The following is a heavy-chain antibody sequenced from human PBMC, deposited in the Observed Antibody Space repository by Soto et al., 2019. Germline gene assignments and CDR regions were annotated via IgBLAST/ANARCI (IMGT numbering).Heavy chain of an antibody. J-gene: IGHJ4*02. D-gene: IGHD3-10*01. CDR1: GDTFNFYS. V-gene: IGHV1-69*02. CDR2: VNPIVSMS. Sequence: QVQLVQSGAEVKRPGSSVKVSCKASGDTFNFYSINWVRQAPGLGLEWMGRVNPIVSMSNYAQKFQGRVTMTADKSKNTAYMELSSLGSEDTAIYYCASSYGSGYRAFDYWGQGALVTVSS. CDR3: ASSYGSGYRAFDY.